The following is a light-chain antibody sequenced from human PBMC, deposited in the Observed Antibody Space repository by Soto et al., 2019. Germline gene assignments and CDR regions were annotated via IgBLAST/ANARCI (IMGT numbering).Light chain of an antibody. CDR2: WAS. CDR1: QSVLYSSNNKNY. V-gene: IGKV4-1*01. Sequence: DIVMTQSPDSLAVSLGERATINCKSSQSVLYSSNNKNYLGWYQQKPGHPPKLLIYWASTRESGVPDPFSGSWSWTDFTPTISRLQAEDLAVYYCQQYFSSPFTFCPGTKVAIK. CDR3: QQYFSSPFT. J-gene: IGKJ3*01.